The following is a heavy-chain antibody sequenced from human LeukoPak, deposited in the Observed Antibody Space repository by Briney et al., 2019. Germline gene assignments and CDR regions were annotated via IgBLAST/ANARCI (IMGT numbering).Heavy chain of an antibody. CDR3: ARAGGYYDFWSGYYISVYFDY. J-gene: IGHJ4*02. Sequence: SETLSLTCTVSGGSISSYYWSWIRQPPGKGLEWIGYIYYSGSTNYNPSLKSRVTISVDTSKNQFSLKLSSVTAADTAVYYCARAGGYYDFWSGYYISVYFDYWGQGILITVSS. CDR1: GGSISSYY. V-gene: IGHV4-59*01. CDR2: IYYSGST. D-gene: IGHD3-3*01.